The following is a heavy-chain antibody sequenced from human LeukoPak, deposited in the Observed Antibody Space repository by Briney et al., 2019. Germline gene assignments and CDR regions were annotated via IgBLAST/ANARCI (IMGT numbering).Heavy chain of an antibody. CDR2: IRNDGSNS. CDR3: SKDINSHCRGDCSDY. D-gene: IGHD2-15*01. V-gene: IGHV3-30*02. J-gene: IGHJ4*02. Sequence: GGSLRLSCAASGFPFSKHGMHWVRQAPGKGLEWVAFIRNDGSNSYYVDSVKGRFTISRDNSKNTVDLQMNSLRAEDTAIYYCSKDINSHCRGDCSDYWGQGTLVIVSS. CDR1: GFPFSKHG.